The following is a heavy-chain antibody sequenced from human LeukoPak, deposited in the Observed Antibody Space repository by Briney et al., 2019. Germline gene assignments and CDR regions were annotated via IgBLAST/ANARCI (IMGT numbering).Heavy chain of an antibody. D-gene: IGHD3-10*01. CDR1: GGSVSSYY. V-gene: IGHV4-34*01. CDR2: INHSGST. Sequence: PSETLSLTCTVSGGSVSSYYWSWIRQPPGKGLEWIGEINHSGSTNYNPSLKSRVTISVDTSKNQFSLKLSSVTAADTAVYYCASSTDIMGSGSYSVHWGQGTLVTVSS. J-gene: IGHJ4*02. CDR3: ASSTDIMGSGSYSVH.